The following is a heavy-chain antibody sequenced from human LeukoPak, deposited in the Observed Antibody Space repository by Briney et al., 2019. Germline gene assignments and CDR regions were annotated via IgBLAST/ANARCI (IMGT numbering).Heavy chain of an antibody. J-gene: IGHJ4*02. V-gene: IGHV4-34*01. CDR2: INHSGST. D-gene: IGHD3-22*01. CDR1: GGSFRGYY. Sequence: PSGTLSLTCAVFGGSFRGYYWSWIPQPPGKGVEWIGEINHSGSTNYNPSLKSRVTISVDTSKNQFSLKLSSVTAADTAVYYCARGVGYYDSSGSFDYWGQGTLVTVSS. CDR3: ARGVGYYDSSGSFDY.